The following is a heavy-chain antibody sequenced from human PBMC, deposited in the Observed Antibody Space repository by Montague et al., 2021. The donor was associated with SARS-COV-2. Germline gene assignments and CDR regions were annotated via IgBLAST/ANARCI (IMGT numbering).Heavy chain of an antibody. CDR3: ARVGRQQLVRLSGMDV. J-gene: IGHJ6*02. CDR1: GGSISSSSYY. V-gene: IGHV4-39*07. CDR2: NYYSGRT. D-gene: IGHD6-13*01. Sequence: SETLSLTCTVSGGSISSSSYYWGWIRQPPGKGLEWLGSNYYSGRTXYXXXXKXQVTISVDTSKNQFSLKLSSVTAADTAVYYCARVGRQQLVRLSGMDVWGQGTTVTVSS.